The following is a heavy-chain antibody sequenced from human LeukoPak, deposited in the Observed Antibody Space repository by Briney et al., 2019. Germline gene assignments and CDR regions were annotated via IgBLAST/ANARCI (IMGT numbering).Heavy chain of an antibody. CDR3: ARGEDGTGDYRPTYFDS. J-gene: IGHJ4*02. Sequence: KASQTLSLTCTVSGGSISTYYWSWVRQPAGKGLEWIGRIYSSGSTNYNPSLKSRATISVDTSKKQFSLNLTSVTAADTAVYYCARGEDGTGDYRPTYFDSWGQGTLVTVSS. V-gene: IGHV4-4*07. CDR1: GGSISTYY. CDR2: IYSSGST. D-gene: IGHD4-17*01.